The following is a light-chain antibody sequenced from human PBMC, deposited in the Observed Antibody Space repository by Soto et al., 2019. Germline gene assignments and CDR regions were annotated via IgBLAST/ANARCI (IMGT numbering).Light chain of an antibody. CDR3: QQSYSIPYT. V-gene: IGKV1-39*01. CDR2: TSG. CDR1: QRITTY. J-gene: IGKJ2*01. Sequence: IQMTQSPSSLAASVGDRVTITCRASQRITTYLNWYQQKPGKAPKLLISTSGTLQRGVPSRFSGSGSGTDFTLPITSLRPEDFATYFCQQSYSIPYTGGQGTNLEIK.